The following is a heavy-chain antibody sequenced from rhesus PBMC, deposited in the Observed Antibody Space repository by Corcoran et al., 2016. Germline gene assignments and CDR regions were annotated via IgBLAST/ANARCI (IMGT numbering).Heavy chain of an antibody. J-gene: IGHJ4*01. CDR2: TNPYKGNT. CDR1: GYTFTDYH. D-gene: IGHD4-23*01. CDR3: AREGVYTVTMFDY. Sequence: QVQLVQSGAEVKKPGSSVKVSCKASGYTFTDYHMHWVRQAPRQGPEWMGWTNPYKGNTKYAQKFQGRVTMTRDTSTSTAYMELSSLRSEDTAVYYCAREGVYTVTMFDYWGQGVLVTVSS. V-gene: IGHV1S2*01.